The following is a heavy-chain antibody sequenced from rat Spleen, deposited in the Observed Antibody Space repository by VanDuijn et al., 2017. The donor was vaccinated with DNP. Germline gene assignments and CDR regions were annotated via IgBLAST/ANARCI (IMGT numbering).Heavy chain of an antibody. CDR3: AREEAYYGSDYLDY. J-gene: IGHJ2*01. Sequence: EVQLQESGPGLVKPSQSFSLTCSVTGYSITSNYWVWIRMFPRNKMEWVGHISYSGSASYNPSLKSRISITRDTSKNQFFLHLNSVTTEDTATYYCAREEAYYGSDYLDYWGQGLMVTVSS. D-gene: IGHD1-7*01. CDR1: GYSITSNY. V-gene: IGHV3-1*01. CDR2: ISYSGSA.